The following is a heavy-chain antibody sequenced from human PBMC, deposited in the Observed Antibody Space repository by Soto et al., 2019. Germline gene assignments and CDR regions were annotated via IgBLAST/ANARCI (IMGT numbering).Heavy chain of an antibody. CDR1: GGSFSDHY. D-gene: IGHD6-13*01. J-gene: IGHJ6*02. Sequence: PSETLSLTCAVYGGSFSDHYWSWIRQTPGKGLEWIGEINHSGSTNYNPSFKSRVTISVDTSKNQFSLKVNSVTAADTAVYYCARQQLLPYYYSLDVWGQGTTVTVSS. CDR3: ARQQLLPYYYSLDV. V-gene: IGHV4-34*01. CDR2: INHSGST.